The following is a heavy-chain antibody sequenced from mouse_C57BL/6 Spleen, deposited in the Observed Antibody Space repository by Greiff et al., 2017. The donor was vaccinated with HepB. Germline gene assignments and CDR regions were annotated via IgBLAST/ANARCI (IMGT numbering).Heavy chain of an antibody. CDR2: INPNNGTT. CDR3: AREGCTTVADCFDY. J-gene: IGHJ2*01. Sequence: VQLQQSGPELVKPGASVKISCKASGYSFTDYNMNWVKQSHGKSLEWIGVINPNNGTTSYNQKFKGKATMTVDQSSSTAYMQLNSLTSEDSAVYYCAREGCTTVADCFDYWGQGTTLTVSS. V-gene: IGHV1-39*01. D-gene: IGHD1-1*01. CDR1: GYSFTDYN.